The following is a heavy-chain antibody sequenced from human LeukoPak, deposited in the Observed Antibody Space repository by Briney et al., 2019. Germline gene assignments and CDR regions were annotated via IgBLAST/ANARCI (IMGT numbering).Heavy chain of an antibody. CDR1: GGSISSSSYY. CDR3: ARSGARPFDY. V-gene: IGHV4-39*01. D-gene: IGHD6-6*01. CDR2: IYYSGST. Sequence: SGTLSLTCTVSGGSISSSSYYWGWIRQPPGKGLEWIGSIYYSGSTYYNPSLKSRVTISVDTSKNQFSLKLSSVTAADTAVYYCARSGARPFDYWGQGTLVTVSS. J-gene: IGHJ4*02.